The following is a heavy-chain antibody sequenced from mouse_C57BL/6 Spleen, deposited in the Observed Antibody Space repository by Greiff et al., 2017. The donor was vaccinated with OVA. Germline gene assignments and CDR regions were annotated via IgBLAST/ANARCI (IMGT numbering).Heavy chain of an antibody. D-gene: IGHD2-1*01. CDR1: GFTFTDYY. CDR2: IRNKANGYTT. V-gene: IGHV7-3*01. J-gene: IGHJ2*01. Sequence: VESGGGLVQPGGSLRLSCAASGFTFTDYYMSWVRQPPGKALEWLGFIRNKANGYTTEYSASVKGRFTISRDNSQSILYLQMNALRAEDSATYYCARYGKPYYFDYWGQGTTLTVSS. CDR3: ARYGKPYYFDY.